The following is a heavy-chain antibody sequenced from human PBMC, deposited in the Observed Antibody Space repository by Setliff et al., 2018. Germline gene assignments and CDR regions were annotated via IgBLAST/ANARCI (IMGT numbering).Heavy chain of an antibody. Sequence: ASVKVSCKASGHTFTSYFMQWVRQAPGQGLEWMGMINPSGGYTIYAQKFQGRVTMTEDTSTDTAYMELSSLRSEDTAVYYCATYYSFWSGYCEGTPCLDYWGQGTLVTVSS. V-gene: IGHV1-46*01. D-gene: IGHD3-3*01. J-gene: IGHJ4*02. CDR1: GHTFTSYF. CDR2: INPSGGYT. CDR3: ATYYSFWSGYCEGTPCLDY.